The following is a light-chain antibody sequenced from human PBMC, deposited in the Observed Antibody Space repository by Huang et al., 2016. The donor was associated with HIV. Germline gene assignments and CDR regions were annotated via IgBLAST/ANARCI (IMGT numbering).Light chain of an antibody. Sequence: EIVLTQSPGTLSLSPGERGTLSCGASQSVTSNYLAWYQQKPGQPPRRLIYAASSRATGIPDRFSGSGSGTDFTLTISRLDPEDFAVYYCQQYDNSPSFGPGTKVDIK. J-gene: IGKJ3*01. CDR2: AAS. CDR3: QQYDNSPS. V-gene: IGKV3-20*01. CDR1: QSVTSNY.